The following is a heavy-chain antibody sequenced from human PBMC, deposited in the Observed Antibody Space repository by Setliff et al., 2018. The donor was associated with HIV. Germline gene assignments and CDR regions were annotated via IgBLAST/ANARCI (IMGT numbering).Heavy chain of an antibody. J-gene: IGHJ2*01. CDR2: VYASAYS. V-gene: IGHV4-4*07. CDR1: GDSIGDYY. CDR3: ARDWVTRSNYYGSGSPWYFDF. Sequence: SETLSLTCTVSGDSIGDYYWNWIRQPAGKGLEWIGRVYASAYSNYNPSLKSRVTMSVDTSQNQFSLKLRSVNAADTAVYYCARDWVTRSNYYGSGSPWYFDFWGRGILVTVSS. D-gene: IGHD3-10*01.